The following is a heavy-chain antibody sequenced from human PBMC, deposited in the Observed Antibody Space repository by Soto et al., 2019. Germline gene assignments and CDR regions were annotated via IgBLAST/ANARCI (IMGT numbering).Heavy chain of an antibody. V-gene: IGHV1-3*01. CDR2: INAASGDT. Sequence: QVQLVQSGAEGKKPGASVKVSCQASGYSSNRYAMHWVRQAPGHRLEWMGWINAASGDTKYSQEFQGRVTLTRDTSGSTVYMDLSGLRSEDTAFYYCVTGAHVWGTFLTWGRGTLVTVSP. J-gene: IGHJ4*02. CDR1: GYSSNRYA. D-gene: IGHD3-16*01. CDR3: VTGAHVWGTFLT.